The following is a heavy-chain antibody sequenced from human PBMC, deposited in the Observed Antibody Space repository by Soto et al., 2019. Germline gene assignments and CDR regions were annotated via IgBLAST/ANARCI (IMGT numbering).Heavy chain of an antibody. V-gene: IGHV3-43*01. CDR3: AKESYGSGSYPD. Sequence: GGSLRLSCAASGFTFDDYTMHWVRQAPGKGLEWVSLISWDGGSTYYADSVKGRFTISRDNSKNSLYLQMNSLRTEDTALYYCAKESYGSGSYPDWGQGTLVTVSS. J-gene: IGHJ4*02. D-gene: IGHD3-10*01. CDR1: GFTFDDYT. CDR2: ISWDGGST.